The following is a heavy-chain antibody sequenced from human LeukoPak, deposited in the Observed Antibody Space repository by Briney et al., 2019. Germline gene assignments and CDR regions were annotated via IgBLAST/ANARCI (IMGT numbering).Heavy chain of an antibody. Sequence: ASVKVSCKASGYTFTSYGISWVRQAPGQGLEWMGWISAYNGNTNYAQKLQGRVTMTTDTSTSTVYMEMRSLRSDDTAVYYCAREDLGQAINDYWGQGTLVTVSS. CDR2: ISAYNGNT. CDR1: GYTFTSYG. CDR3: AREDLGQAINDY. D-gene: IGHD2-21*01. J-gene: IGHJ4*02. V-gene: IGHV1-18*01.